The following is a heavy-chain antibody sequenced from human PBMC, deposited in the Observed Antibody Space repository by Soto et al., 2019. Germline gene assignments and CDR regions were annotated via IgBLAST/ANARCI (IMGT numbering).Heavy chain of an antibody. CDR1: GGTFSSYA. D-gene: IGHD3-16*02. CDR2: IIPIFGTA. V-gene: IGHV1-69*01. Sequence: QVQLVQSGAEVKKPGSSVKVSCKASGGTFSSYAISWVRQAPGQGLEWMGGIIPIFGTANYAQKFQGRVTITADESTSTDYMELSSLRSEDTAVYYCARERRDYDYVWGSYRYFINLDYWGQGTLVTVSS. J-gene: IGHJ4*02. CDR3: ARERRDYDYVWGSYRYFINLDY.